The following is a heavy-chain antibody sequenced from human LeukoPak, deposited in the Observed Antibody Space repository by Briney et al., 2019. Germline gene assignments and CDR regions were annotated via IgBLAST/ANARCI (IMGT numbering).Heavy chain of an antibody. D-gene: IGHD5-12*01. CDR2: IYTSGST. J-gene: IGHJ5*02. CDR3: ARHLVAKIDNWFDP. V-gene: IGHV4-4*09. CDR1: GGSISSYY. Sequence: SETLSLTCTVSGGSISSYYWSWIRQPPGKGLEWIGYIYTSGSTNYNPSLKSRVTISVDTSKNQFSLKLSSVTAADTAVYYCARHLVAKIDNWFDPWGQGTLGTVSS.